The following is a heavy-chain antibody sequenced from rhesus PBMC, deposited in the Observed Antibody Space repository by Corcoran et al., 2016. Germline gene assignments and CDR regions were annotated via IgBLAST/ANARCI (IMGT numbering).Heavy chain of an antibody. CDR3: TTQYSRTYNY. D-gene: IGHD1-44*01. Sequence: EVQLVESGGGLVQPGGSLRLSCSASGFPFGDQGFHWVRQVPGKGLEWVSFISDTGKKTEYADAVKGRFTVARENAKKSLSLQLDGLRAEDTAVYYCTTQYSRTYNYWGQGVLVTVSS. J-gene: IGHJ4*01. CDR2: ISDTGKKT. CDR1: GFPFGDQG. V-gene: IGHV3-7*01.